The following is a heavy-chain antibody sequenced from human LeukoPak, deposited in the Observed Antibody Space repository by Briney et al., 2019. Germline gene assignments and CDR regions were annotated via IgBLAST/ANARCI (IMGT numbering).Heavy chain of an antibody. V-gene: IGHV4-4*07. CDR3: ARAGYYYDSSGYYLGFDY. J-gene: IGHJ4*02. CDR2: IYTSGST. CDR1: GGSISSYY. D-gene: IGHD3-22*01. Sequence: SETLSLTCTVSGGSISSYYWSWIRQPAGKGLEWIGRIYTSGSTNYNPSLKSRVTMSVDTSKNQFSLKLSSVTAADTAVYYCARAGYYYDSSGYYLGFDYWGQGTLVTVSS.